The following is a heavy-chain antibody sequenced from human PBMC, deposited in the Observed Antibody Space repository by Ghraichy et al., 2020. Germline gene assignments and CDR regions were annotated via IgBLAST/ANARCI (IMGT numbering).Heavy chain of an antibody. CDR2: ISSSSSYI. D-gene: IGHD1-14*01. CDR3: ARDPAITGGLPYYFDY. Sequence: GGSLRLSCAASGFTFSSYSMNWVRQAPGKGLEWVSSISSSSSYIYYADSVKGRFTISRDNAKNSLYLQMNSLRAEDTAVYYCARDPAITGGLPYYFDYWGQGTLVTVSS. V-gene: IGHV3-21*01. J-gene: IGHJ4*02. CDR1: GFTFSSYS.